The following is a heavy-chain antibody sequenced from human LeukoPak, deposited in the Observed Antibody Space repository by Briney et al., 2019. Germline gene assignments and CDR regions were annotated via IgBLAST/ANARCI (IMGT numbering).Heavy chain of an antibody. CDR1: GGSNSSGDYY. Sequence: SETLSLTCTVSGGSNSSGDYYWSWIRQHPGKGLEWVGYGYYTGSTNYSPSLKSRLTISVDTSKSQFSLRLTSVTAADTAVYYCARRVGKYPTYYFDYWGQGTLVTVSS. CDR3: ARRVGKYPTYYFDY. D-gene: IGHD1-1*01. CDR2: GYYTGST. J-gene: IGHJ4*02. V-gene: IGHV4-31*03.